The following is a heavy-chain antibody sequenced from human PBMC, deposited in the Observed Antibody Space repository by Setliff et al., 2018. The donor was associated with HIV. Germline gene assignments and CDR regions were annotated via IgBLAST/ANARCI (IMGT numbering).Heavy chain of an antibody. CDR1: GFTFSSYP. CDR3: ARDRVLFGWFDP. J-gene: IGHJ5*02. CDR2: ISDGGGST. D-gene: IGHD2-15*01. Sequence: GGSLRLSCAASGFTFSSYPMSWVRQSPGKGPEWVSAISDGGGSTYYAVSVKGRFTISRDNAKNSLYLQMNSLRVEDTAVYYCARDRVLFGWFDPWGQGTRVTV. V-gene: IGHV3-23*01.